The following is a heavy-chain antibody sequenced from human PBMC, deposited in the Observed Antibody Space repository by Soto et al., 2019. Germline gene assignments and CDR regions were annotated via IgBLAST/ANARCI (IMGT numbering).Heavy chain of an antibody. CDR2: ISYDGSNK. V-gene: IGHV3-30-3*01. CDR1: GFTFSSYA. CDR3: ARTWVDGYNSGLTYYYYGMDV. D-gene: IGHD5-12*01. Sequence: PGGSLRLSCAASGFTFSSYAMHWVRQAPGKGLEWVAVISYDGSNKYYADSVKGRFTISRDNSKNTLYLQMNSLRAEDTAVYYCARTWVDGYNSGLTYYYYGMDVWGQGTTVTVSS. J-gene: IGHJ6*02.